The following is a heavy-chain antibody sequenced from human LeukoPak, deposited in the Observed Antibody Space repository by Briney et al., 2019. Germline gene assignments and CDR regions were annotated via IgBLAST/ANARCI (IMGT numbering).Heavy chain of an antibody. CDR3: ARESRPLHLYYYYYMDV. CDR1: GGSISSGSYY. Sequence: SETLSLTCTVSGGSISSGSYYWSWIRQPAGKGLEWIWRIYTSGSTNYNPSLKSRVTISVDTSKNQFSLKLSSVTAADTAVYYCARESRPLHLYYYYYMDVWGKGTTVTVSS. J-gene: IGHJ6*03. V-gene: IGHV4-61*02. CDR2: IYTSGST. D-gene: IGHD4-11*01.